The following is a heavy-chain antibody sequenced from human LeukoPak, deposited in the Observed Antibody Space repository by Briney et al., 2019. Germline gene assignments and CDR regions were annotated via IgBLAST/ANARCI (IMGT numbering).Heavy chain of an antibody. CDR3: ARDLLRYFDWSGGGWFDP. V-gene: IGHV1-69*04. CDR1: GGTFSRYA. J-gene: IGHJ5*02. D-gene: IGHD3-9*01. Sequence: ASVKVSCKASGGTFSRYAISWVRQAPGQGLEWMGRIIPIFGIANYAQKFQGRVTITADKSTSTAYMELSSLRSEDTAVYYCARDLLRYFDWSGGGWFDPWGQGTLVTVSS. CDR2: IIPIFGIA.